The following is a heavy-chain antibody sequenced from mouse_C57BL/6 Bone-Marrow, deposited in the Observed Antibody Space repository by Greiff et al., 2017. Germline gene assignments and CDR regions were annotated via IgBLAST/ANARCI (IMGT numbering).Heavy chain of an antibody. J-gene: IGHJ3*01. CDR3: ARYYSNYGLFAY. D-gene: IGHD2-5*01. Sequence: VKLQESGAELARPGASVKMSCKASGYTFTSYTMHWVKQRPGQGLEWIGYINPSSGYTKYNQKFKDKATLTADKSSSTAYMQLSSLTSEDSAVYYCARYYSNYGLFAYWGQGTLVTVSA. V-gene: IGHV1-4*01. CDR2: INPSSGYT. CDR1: GYTFTSYT.